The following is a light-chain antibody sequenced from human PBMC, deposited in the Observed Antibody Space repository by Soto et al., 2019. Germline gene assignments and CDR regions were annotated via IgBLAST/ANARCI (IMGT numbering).Light chain of an antibody. Sequence: VLTQPASVSGSPGQSITISCTGTSSDVGGYNYVSWYQQHPGKAPKLMIYDVSNRPSGVSNRFSGSKSGNTASLTISGLQAEDEADYYCSSYTSSSTLPFGTGTKVTVL. J-gene: IGLJ1*01. CDR2: DVS. CDR1: SSDVGGYNY. CDR3: SSYTSSSTLP. V-gene: IGLV2-14*01.